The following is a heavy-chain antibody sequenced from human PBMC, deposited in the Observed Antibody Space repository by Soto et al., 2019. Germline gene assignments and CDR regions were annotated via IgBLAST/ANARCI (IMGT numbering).Heavy chain of an antibody. CDR2: IIPILGLA. Sequence: QVQLVQSGAEVKKPGSSVKVSCKASGGTFSSSTISWVRQAPGQGLEWMGRIIPILGLAHCAQKFQGRVTITADKPPGTAYKDLSSLRSENTAVYYCAGGAHGDYPNLYFDLWGRGTLVTVAS. CDR3: AGGAHGDYPNLYFDL. V-gene: IGHV1-69*02. CDR1: GGTFSSST. D-gene: IGHD4-17*01. J-gene: IGHJ2*01.